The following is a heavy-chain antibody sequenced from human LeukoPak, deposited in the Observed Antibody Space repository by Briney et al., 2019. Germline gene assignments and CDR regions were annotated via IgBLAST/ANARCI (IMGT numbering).Heavy chain of an antibody. D-gene: IGHD3-22*01. J-gene: IGHJ4*02. Sequence: SETLSLTCTVSGASISSSTYYWGWIRQPPGKGLEWIATIYYSGSTYYNPSLKSRVTVSIDTSKNQFSLNLTSVTAADTAVYYCARDLYSGYSPLGYWGQGTLVTVSS. CDR2: IYYSGST. CDR1: GASISSSTYY. V-gene: IGHV4-39*07. CDR3: ARDLYSGYSPLGY.